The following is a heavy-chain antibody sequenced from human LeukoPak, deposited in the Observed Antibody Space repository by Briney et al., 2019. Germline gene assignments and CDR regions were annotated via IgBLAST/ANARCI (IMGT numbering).Heavy chain of an antibody. Sequence: SETLSLTCTVSGGSISSSSYYWGWIRQPPGKGLEWIGSIYYSGSTYYNPSLKSRVTISVDTSKNQFSLKLSSVTAADTAVYYCARLPLGDDAFDIWGQGIMVTVSS. CDR2: IYYSGST. J-gene: IGHJ3*02. D-gene: IGHD3-16*01. V-gene: IGHV4-39*01. CDR3: ARLPLGDDAFDI. CDR1: GGSISSSSYY.